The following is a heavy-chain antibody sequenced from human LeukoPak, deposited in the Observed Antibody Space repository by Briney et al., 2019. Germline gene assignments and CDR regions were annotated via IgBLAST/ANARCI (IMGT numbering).Heavy chain of an antibody. CDR1: GGSISSTDSY. J-gene: IGHJ4*02. CDR3: ARYYSGSGSYLRVVDY. CDR2: IFYSGST. Sequence: SETLSLTCPVSGGSISSTDSYWSWIRQPPGKGLEWFGYIFYSGSTYYNPSPQSRATISVNTSKNQFSLQLSSVTAADTAVYYCARYYSGSGSYLRVVDYWGQGTLCSVSS. D-gene: IGHD3-10*01. V-gene: IGHV4-30-4*01.